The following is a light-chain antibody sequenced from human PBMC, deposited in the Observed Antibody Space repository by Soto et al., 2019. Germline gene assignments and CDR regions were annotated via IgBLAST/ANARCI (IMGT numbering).Light chain of an antibody. CDR3: QQYGSSGT. CDR1: QSVSNNY. V-gene: IGKV3-20*01. J-gene: IGKJ1*01. Sequence: EIVLTQSPGTLSLSPGERATLSSRASQSVSNNYLAWYQKKPGQAPRLLIYGASNRATGIPDRFSGSGSGTDFTLTISRLEPEDFAVYYCQQYGSSGTFGQGTKVDI. CDR2: GAS.